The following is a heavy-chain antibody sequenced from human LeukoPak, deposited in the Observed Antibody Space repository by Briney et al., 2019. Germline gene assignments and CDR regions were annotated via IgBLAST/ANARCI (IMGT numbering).Heavy chain of an antibody. CDR1: GYTFTSYY. Sequence: ASVKVSCKAPGYTFTSYYMHWVRQAPGQGLEWMGIINPSGGSTSYAQKFQGRVTMTRDTSTSTVYMELSSLRSEDTAVYYCAVSGYSYGRFDYWGQGTLVTVSS. CDR3: AVSGYSYGRFDY. V-gene: IGHV1-46*01. CDR2: INPSGGST. D-gene: IGHD5-18*01. J-gene: IGHJ4*02.